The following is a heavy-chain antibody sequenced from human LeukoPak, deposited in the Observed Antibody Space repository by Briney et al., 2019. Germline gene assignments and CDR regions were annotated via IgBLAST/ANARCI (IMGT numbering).Heavy chain of an antibody. CDR1: GFTFSSYA. CDR3: ARGYYGSGTPMDY. D-gene: IGHD3-10*01. Sequence: SGGSLRLSCAASGFTFSSYAMHWVRQAPGKGLEYVSAISSNGGSTYYANSVKGRFTISRDNSKNTLYLQMGSLRAEDMAVYYCARGYYGSGTPMDYWGQGTLVTVSS. J-gene: IGHJ4*02. V-gene: IGHV3-64*01. CDR2: ISSNGGST.